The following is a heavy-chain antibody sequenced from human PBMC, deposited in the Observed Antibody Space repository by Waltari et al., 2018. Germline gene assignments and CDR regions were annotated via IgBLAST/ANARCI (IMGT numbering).Heavy chain of an antibody. D-gene: IGHD6-19*01. J-gene: IGHJ6*02. CDR1: GGSISSSSYY. Sequence: QLQLQESGPGLVKPSETLSLTCTVSGGSISSSSYYWGWIRQPPGKGLEWIGSIYYSGTTYYNPSLKSRVTISVDTSKNSLYLQMNSLRAEDTAVYYCARVRQWLVTFAFDYYYYGMDVWGQGP. CDR3: ARVRQWLVTFAFDYYYYGMDV. CDR2: IYYSGTT. V-gene: IGHV4-39*02.